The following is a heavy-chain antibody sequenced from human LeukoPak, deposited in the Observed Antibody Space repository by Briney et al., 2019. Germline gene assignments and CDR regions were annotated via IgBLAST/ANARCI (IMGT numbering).Heavy chain of an antibody. Sequence: PSETLSLTCTVSGGSISSYYWSWIRQPPGKGLEWIGYIYYSGSTYYNPSLKSRVTISVDTSKNQFSLKLSSVTAADTAVYYCARVGGGSGPVGFDPWGQGTLVTVSS. CDR2: IYYSGST. CDR1: GGSISSYY. V-gene: IGHV4-30-4*08. D-gene: IGHD3-10*01. CDR3: ARVGGGSGPVGFDP. J-gene: IGHJ5*02.